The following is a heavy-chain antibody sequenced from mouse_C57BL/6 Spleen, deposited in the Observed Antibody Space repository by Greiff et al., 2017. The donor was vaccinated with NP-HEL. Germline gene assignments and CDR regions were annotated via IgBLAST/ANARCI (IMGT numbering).Heavy chain of an antibody. CDR1: GFSFNTYA. Sequence: EVQVVESGGGLVQPKGSLKLSCAASGFSFNTYAMNWVRQAPGKGLEWVARIRSKSNNYATYYADSVKDRFTISRDDSESMLYLQMNNLKTEDTAMYYCVRLGDGASIWYFDVWGTGTTVTVSS. D-gene: IGHD1-1*01. J-gene: IGHJ1*03. V-gene: IGHV10-1*01. CDR2: IRSKSNNYAT. CDR3: VRLGDGASIWYFDV.